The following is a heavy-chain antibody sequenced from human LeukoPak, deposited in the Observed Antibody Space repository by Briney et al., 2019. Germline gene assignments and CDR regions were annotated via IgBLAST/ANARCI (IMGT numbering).Heavy chain of an antibody. CDR1: GVTFSSYW. CDR2: IKQDGSEK. D-gene: IGHD1-26*01. CDR3: ATLGIAGATFYY. Sequence: QAGGSLRLSCAASGVTFSSYWMSWVRQAPGKGLEWVANIKQDGSEKYYVDSVKSRFTISRDTAKNSLYLQMNSLRAEDTGVYYFATLGIAGATFYYWGQGTLVTVSS. J-gene: IGHJ4*02. V-gene: IGHV3-7*01.